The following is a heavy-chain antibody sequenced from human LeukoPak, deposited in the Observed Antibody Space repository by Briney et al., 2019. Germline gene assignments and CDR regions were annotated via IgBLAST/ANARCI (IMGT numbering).Heavy chain of an antibody. J-gene: IGHJ4*02. D-gene: IGHD2-8*01. CDR3: SRSPAGNVLDY. CDR2: IRNKANSFTT. CDR1: GFTFSDHY. Sequence: GGSLRLSCAVSGFTFSDHYMDWVRQAPGKGLEWVGRIRNKANSFTTEYAASVKGRFTISRDDSKNSLYLQMNSLKTEDTAVYYCSRSPAGNVLDYWGQGSLVTVSS. V-gene: IGHV3-72*01.